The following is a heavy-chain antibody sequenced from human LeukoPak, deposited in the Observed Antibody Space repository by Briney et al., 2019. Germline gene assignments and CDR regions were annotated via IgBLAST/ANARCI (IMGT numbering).Heavy chain of an antibody. V-gene: IGHV3-48*03. CDR1: GFTFDAYE. CDR2: ISGSGRTI. Sequence: GGSLRLSCAASGFTFDAYEINWVRQAPGKGLEWVSYISGSGRTIYYADSVKGRFTISWDDAKNSVYLQMNRLRAEDTAVYYCARGVYGRFDSWGQGTLVTVSS. D-gene: IGHD2/OR15-2a*01. J-gene: IGHJ5*01. CDR3: ARGVYGRFDS.